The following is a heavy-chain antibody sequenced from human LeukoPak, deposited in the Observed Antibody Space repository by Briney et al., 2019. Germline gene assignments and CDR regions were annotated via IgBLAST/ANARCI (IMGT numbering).Heavy chain of an antibody. CDR2: IKQDGSEK. V-gene: IGHV3-7*01. Sequence: GGSLRLSCAASGFTFGSYWMSWVRQAPGKGLEWVANIKQDGSEKYYVDSVKGRFTISRDNAKNSLYLQMNSLRAEDTAVYYCAITRRNWFDPWGQGTLVTVSS. CDR1: GFTFGSYW. J-gene: IGHJ5*02. CDR3: AITRRNWFDP.